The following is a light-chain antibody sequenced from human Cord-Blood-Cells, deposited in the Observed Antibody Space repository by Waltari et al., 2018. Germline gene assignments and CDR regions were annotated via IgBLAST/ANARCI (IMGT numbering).Light chain of an antibody. CDR3: SSSTRSSWV. CDR2: DVS. Sequence: QSALTQPASVSGSPGQSITISCTGTSSDVGGYNYVSWYQQHPGNAPKLMIYDVSSRSSGVSNRFSGSESGNTASLTISGLEAEDEADYDSSSSTRSSWVFGGGTKLTVL. J-gene: IGLJ3*02. V-gene: IGLV2-14*01. CDR1: SSDVGGYNY.